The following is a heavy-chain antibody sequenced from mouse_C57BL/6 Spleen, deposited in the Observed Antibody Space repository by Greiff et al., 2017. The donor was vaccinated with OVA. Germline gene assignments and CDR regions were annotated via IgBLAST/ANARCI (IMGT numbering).Heavy chain of an antibody. J-gene: IGHJ2*01. CDR1: GYTFTSYW. CDR3: ARFAITTVVATGDFDC. V-gene: IGHV1-50*01. D-gene: IGHD1-1*01. CDR2: IDPSDSYT. Sequence: QVQLQQPGAELVKPGASVKLSCKASGYTFTSYWMQWVKQRPGQGLEWIGEIDPSDSYTNYNQKFKGKATLTVDTSSSTAYMQLSSLTSEDSAVXYGARFAITTVVATGDFDCWGQGTTLTVSS.